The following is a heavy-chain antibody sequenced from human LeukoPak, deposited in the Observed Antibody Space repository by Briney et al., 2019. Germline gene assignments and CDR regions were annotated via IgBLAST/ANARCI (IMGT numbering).Heavy chain of an antibody. Sequence: SETLSLTCAVYGGSFSGYYWSWIRQPPGKGLEWIGEINHSGSTNYNPPLTSRVTISVDTSKNQFSLKLSSVTAADTAVYYCARGWGAARNWGQGTLVTVSS. CDR2: INHSGST. D-gene: IGHD6-6*01. CDR3: ARGWGAARN. J-gene: IGHJ4*02. CDR1: GGSFSGYY. V-gene: IGHV4-34*01.